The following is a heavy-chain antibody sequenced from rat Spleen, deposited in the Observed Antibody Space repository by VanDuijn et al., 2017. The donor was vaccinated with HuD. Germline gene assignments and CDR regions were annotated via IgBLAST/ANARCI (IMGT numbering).Heavy chain of an antibody. V-gene: IGHV5-31*01. Sequence: EVQLVESGGGLVQPGGSLKLSCVASGFTFNDYWMTWIRQTPGKGLEWVASITNSGGCIFYPDSMKGRFTISRDNSQDTLYLQMHSLRSEDTATYYCATYSDYATSPFAYWGRGTLVTVSS. D-gene: IGHD1-6*01. CDR2: ITNSGGCI. J-gene: IGHJ3*01. CDR3: ATYSDYATSPFAY. CDR1: GFTFNDYW.